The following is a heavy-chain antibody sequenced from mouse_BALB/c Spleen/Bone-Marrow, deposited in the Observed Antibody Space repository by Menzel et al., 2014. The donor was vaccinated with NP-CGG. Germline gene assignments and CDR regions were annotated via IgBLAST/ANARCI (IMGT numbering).Heavy chain of an antibody. V-gene: IGHV5-6-4*01. CDR1: GFTFSSYS. D-gene: IGHD2-4*01. CDR2: ISSGGHDT. CDR3: SKDGGYDYPYYFDY. Sequence: EVMLVESGGGLVKPGGSLKLSCAASGFTFSSYSMSWVRQTPEKRLEWVATISSGGHDTYYPDSVKGRFTISRDNAKNTLYLQMSSLKSEDTAMYYCSKDGGYDYPYYFDYWGQGTTLTVSS. J-gene: IGHJ2*01.